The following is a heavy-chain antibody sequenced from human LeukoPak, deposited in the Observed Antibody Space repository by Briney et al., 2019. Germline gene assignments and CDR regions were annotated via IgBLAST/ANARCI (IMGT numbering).Heavy chain of an antibody. J-gene: IGHJ4*02. Sequence: SGTLSLTCAVSGGSISSSNWWSWVRQPPGKGLEWIGEINHSGSTNYNPSLKSRVTISVDTSKNQFSLKLSSVTAADTAVYYCARGLRYGPSDYWGQGTLVTVSS. CDR3: ARGLRYGPSDY. D-gene: IGHD4-17*01. V-gene: IGHV4-4*02. CDR2: INHSGST. CDR1: GGSISSSNW.